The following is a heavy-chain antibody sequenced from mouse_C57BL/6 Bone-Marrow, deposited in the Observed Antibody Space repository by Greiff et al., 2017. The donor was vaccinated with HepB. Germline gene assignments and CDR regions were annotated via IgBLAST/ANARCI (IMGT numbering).Heavy chain of an antibody. CDR1: GYTFTSYW. CDR2: IDPSDSYI. D-gene: IGHD3-1*01. J-gene: IGHJ3*01. CDR3: ARRASLLSRLAY. V-gene: IGHV1-50*01. Sequence: QVQLQQPGAEFVKPGASVKLSCKASGYTFTSYWMQWVKQRPGQGLEWIGEIDPSDSYINYNQKFKGKATLTVDTSSSTAYMQLSSLTSEDSAVYYWARRASLLSRLAYWGQGTLVTVSA.